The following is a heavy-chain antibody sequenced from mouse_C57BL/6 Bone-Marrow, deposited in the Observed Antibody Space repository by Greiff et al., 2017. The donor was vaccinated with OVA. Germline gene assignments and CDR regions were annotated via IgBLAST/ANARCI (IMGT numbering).Heavy chain of an antibody. Sequence: EVMLVESGGGLVQPGGSLKLSCAASGFTFSDYYMYWVRQTPEKRLEWVAYISNGGGSTYYPDTVKGRFTISRDNAKNTLYLQMIRLKSEDTAMYYCSRRPYYDYDWFAYWGQGTLVTVSA. CDR1: GFTFSDYY. D-gene: IGHD2-4*01. J-gene: IGHJ3*01. V-gene: IGHV5-12*01. CDR2: ISNGGGST. CDR3: SRRPYYDYDWFAY.